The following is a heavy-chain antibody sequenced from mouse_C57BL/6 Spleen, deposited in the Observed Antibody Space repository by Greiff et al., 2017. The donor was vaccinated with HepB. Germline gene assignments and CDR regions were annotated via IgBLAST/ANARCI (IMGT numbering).Heavy chain of an antibody. CDR1: GYTFTSYW. CDR2: IYPGSGST. Sequence: QVQLQQPGAELVKPGASVKMSCKASGYTFTSYWITWVKQRPGQGLEWIGDIYPGSGSTNYNEKFKSKATLTVDTSSSTAYMQLSSLTSEDSAVYYCARKHYSNYVGFDYAMDYWGQGTSVTVSS. CDR3: ARKHYSNYVGFDYAMDY. D-gene: IGHD2-5*01. V-gene: IGHV1-55*01. J-gene: IGHJ4*01.